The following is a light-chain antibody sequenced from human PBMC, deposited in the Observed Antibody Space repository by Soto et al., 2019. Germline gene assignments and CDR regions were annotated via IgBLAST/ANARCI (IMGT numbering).Light chain of an antibody. V-gene: IGKV3-20*01. CDR3: QQYGSSRT. Sequence: EIVLTQSPGTLSLSPGEGATLSCRASQDVTRSYLAWYQQKPGQAPRLLIYGASIRATGIPDRFSGSGSGTDFTLPISRLEPEDFAVYYCQQYGSSRTFGQGTKVEIK. CDR1: QDVTRSY. CDR2: GAS. J-gene: IGKJ1*01.